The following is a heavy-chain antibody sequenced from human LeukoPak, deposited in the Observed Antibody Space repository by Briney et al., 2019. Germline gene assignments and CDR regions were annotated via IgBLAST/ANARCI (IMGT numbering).Heavy chain of an antibody. D-gene: IGHD3-9*01. V-gene: IGHV3-23*01. Sequence: PGGSLRLSCAASGFTFSSYAMSWVRQAPGKGLEWVSAISGSGGSTYYADSVKGRFTISRDNSKNTLYLQMNSLRAEDTAVYYCARERGDYDILTGYPRVPLAYWGQGTLVTVSS. CDR3: ARERGDYDILTGYPRVPLAY. CDR1: GFTFSSYA. CDR2: ISGSGGST. J-gene: IGHJ4*02.